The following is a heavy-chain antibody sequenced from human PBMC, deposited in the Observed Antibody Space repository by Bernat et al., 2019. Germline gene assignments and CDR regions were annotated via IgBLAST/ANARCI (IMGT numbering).Heavy chain of an antibody. CDR1: GGSISNYY. V-gene: IGHV4-59*08. D-gene: IGHD3-10*02. J-gene: IGHJ4*02. CDR2: VSYTGST. Sequence: QVQLQESGPGLVKPSETLSLTCTASGGSISNYYWGWVRQPPGKELEWIGYVSYTGSTHYTPHLKSRATVSLDTSYNQFSLNLSSVTAADTAVYYCARMFPPLTDYYFDSWGQGTLVTVSS. CDR3: ARMFPPLTDYYFDS.